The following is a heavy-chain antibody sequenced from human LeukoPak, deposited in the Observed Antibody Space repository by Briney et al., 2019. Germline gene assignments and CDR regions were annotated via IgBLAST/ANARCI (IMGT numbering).Heavy chain of an antibody. Sequence: ASVKVSCKASGYTFTDYYIHWVRQAPGQGLEWMGWINPDSGDTNSAQKFQGRVTMTRDTSISTAYMDLTRLTSDDTAVYYCARGDSRYLLPLTFDSSGQGTLVTVSS. D-gene: IGHD2-2*01. J-gene: IGHJ4*02. CDR1: GYTFTDYY. V-gene: IGHV1-2*02. CDR2: INPDSGDT. CDR3: ARGDSRYLLPLTFDS.